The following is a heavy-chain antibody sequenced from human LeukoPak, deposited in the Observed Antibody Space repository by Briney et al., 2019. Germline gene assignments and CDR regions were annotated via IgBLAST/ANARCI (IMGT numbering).Heavy chain of an antibody. CDR1: AYTFTSYD. CDR3: ARSKSGCPNMIVVVIRGLTGYYFDY. J-gene: IGHJ4*02. Sequence: GASVTVSCTASAYTFTSYDINRVRQAPGQGLERMGWITPNSGNTGNAQKFQGRVTMTRNTSISTAYMELSSLRSEDTAVYYCARSKSGCPNMIVVVIRGLTGYYFDYWGEGTLVTVSS. D-gene: IGHD3-22*01. CDR2: ITPNSGNT. V-gene: IGHV1-8*01.